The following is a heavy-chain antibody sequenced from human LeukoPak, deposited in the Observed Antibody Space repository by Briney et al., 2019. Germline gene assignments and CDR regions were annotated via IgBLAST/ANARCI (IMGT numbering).Heavy chain of an antibody. V-gene: IGHV4-61*02. J-gene: IGHJ4*02. Sequence: PSGTLSLTCTVSGGSISSGSYYWSWIRQPAGKGLEWIGRIYTSGSTNYNPSLKSRVTISVDTSKNQFSLKLSSVTAADTAVYYCARSADLYGGNPADYWGQGTLVTVSS. D-gene: IGHD4-23*01. CDR3: ARSADLYGGNPADY. CDR1: GGSISSGSYY. CDR2: IYTSGST.